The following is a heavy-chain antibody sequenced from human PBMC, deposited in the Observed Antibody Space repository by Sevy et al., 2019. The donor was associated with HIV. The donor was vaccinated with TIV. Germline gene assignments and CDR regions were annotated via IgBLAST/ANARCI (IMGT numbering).Heavy chain of an antibody. J-gene: IGHJ6*02. D-gene: IGHD4-17*01. CDR2: INSDSGVT. Sequence: ASVKVSCKASGYIFSDYYIHWVRQAPGQGLEWMAWINSDSGVTNYAQRFQGEVTVTRDTSLRTAYLELTNLKSNDTAIYYCARLTTQPRSDLYGLDVWGQGTTVTVSS. CDR1: GYIFSDYY. V-gene: IGHV1-2*02. CDR3: ARLTTQPRSDLYGLDV.